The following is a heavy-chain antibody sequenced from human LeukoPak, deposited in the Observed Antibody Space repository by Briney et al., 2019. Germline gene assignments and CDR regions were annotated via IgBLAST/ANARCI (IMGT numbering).Heavy chain of an antibody. J-gene: IGHJ4*02. CDR3: VRVRYCSGGSCYSRFDY. Sequence: PSETLSLTCTVSGGSISSGGYYWSWIRQHPGKGLEWIGYIYYSGSTYYNPSLKSRVTISVDTSKSQFSLKLSSVTAADTAVYYCVRVRYCSGGSCYSRFDYWGQGTLVTVSS. V-gene: IGHV4-31*03. D-gene: IGHD2-15*01. CDR2: IYYSGST. CDR1: GGSISSGGYY.